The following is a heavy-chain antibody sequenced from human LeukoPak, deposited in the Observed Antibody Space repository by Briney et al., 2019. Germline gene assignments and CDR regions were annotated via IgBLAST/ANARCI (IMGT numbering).Heavy chain of an antibody. Sequence: SETLSLTCTVSGGPISSGGYYWSWIRQHPGKGLEWIGYIYYSGSTYYNPSLKSRVTISVDTSKNQFSLKLSSVTAADTAVYYCARRSWGSYRYPYNWFDPWGQGTLVTVSS. CDR3: ARRSWGSYRYPYNWFDP. CDR2: IYYSGST. J-gene: IGHJ5*02. V-gene: IGHV4-31*03. D-gene: IGHD3-16*02. CDR1: GGPISSGGYY.